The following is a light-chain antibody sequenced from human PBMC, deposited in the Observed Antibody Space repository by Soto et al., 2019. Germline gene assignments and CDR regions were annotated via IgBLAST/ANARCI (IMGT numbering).Light chain of an antibody. J-gene: IGLJ1*01. Sequence: QSALAQPASASGSPGQSITISCTGTSSDVGGYNYASWYQQHPGKAPKLMIYEVSNRPSGVSNRFSGSKSGNTASLTISGLQAEDEADYYCSSYTSSRTLYVFGTGTKVTVL. CDR2: EVS. CDR1: SSDVGGYNY. V-gene: IGLV2-14*01. CDR3: SSYTSSRTLYV.